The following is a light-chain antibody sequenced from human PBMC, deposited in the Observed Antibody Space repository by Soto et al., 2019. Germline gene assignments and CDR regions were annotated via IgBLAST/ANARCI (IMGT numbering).Light chain of an antibody. CDR1: QGMSSA. Sequence: ALQLTQSPSSLSASVGDRVTITCRASQGMSSALAWYQQKPGKAPKLLIYDASNVQTGVPPRFSGSGSGTEFTLTISSLQPEDFATYYCQQFKIYPRTFGQGARLE. CDR2: DAS. V-gene: IGKV1-13*02. J-gene: IGKJ5*01. CDR3: QQFKIYPRT.